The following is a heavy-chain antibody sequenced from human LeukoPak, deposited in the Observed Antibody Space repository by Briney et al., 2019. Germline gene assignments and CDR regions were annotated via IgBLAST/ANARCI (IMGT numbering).Heavy chain of an antibody. CDR3: ARGIRYTYYDILTGYNWFDP. CDR2: MNPNSGNT. D-gene: IGHD3-9*01. Sequence: ASVKVSCKASGYTFTSYDINWVRQATGQGLEWMGWMNPNSGNTGYAQKFQGRVTMTRNTSISTAYMELSSLRPEDTAVYYCARGIRYTYYDILTGYNWFDPWGQGTLVTVSS. J-gene: IGHJ5*02. CDR1: GYTFTSYD. V-gene: IGHV1-8*01.